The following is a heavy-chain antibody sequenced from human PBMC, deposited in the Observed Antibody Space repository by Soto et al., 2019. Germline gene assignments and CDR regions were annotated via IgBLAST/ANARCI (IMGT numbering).Heavy chain of an antibody. CDR1: GGSISSYY. V-gene: IGHV4-59*08. J-gene: IGHJ6*02. CDR3: SGSSGWYDSYYYAMDV. CDR2: ISDSGST. Sequence: QVQLQESGPGLVKPSETLSLTCTVSGGSISSYYWSWIRQSPGKGLEWIGYISDSGSTNYNPSLKSRVTTTVDRSKNQSSLRLTSVTTADTAVYYSSGSSGWYDSYYYAMDVWGQGTTVTVSS. D-gene: IGHD6-19*01.